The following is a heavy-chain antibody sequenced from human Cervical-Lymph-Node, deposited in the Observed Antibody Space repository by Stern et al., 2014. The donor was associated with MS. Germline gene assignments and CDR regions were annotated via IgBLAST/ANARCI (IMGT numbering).Heavy chain of an antibody. D-gene: IGHD1-26*01. V-gene: IGHV1-69*01. CDR2: IIPAFGAP. Sequence: QVQLVQSGAEVKRPGSSVKVSCKASGGTFENYALNWVRQAPGQGLEWMGGIIPAFGAPKDARHFQDRVTISADESTTTSYMELTSLTFEDTAIYYCARPSVGAAYFYYALDVWGQGTTVIVSS. CDR1: GGTFENYA. CDR3: ARPSVGAAYFYYALDV. J-gene: IGHJ6*02.